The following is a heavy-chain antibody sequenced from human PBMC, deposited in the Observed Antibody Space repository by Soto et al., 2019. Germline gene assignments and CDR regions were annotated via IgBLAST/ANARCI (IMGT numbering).Heavy chain of an antibody. Sequence: ASVKISCKASGGTFSSYAISWVRQAPGQGLEWMGGIIPIFGTANYAQKFQGRVTITADESTSTAYMELSSLRSEDTAVYYCARGSGYYDSSGYYLFEYWGEGTLVTVSS. D-gene: IGHD3-22*01. CDR2: IIPIFGTA. CDR3: ARGSGYYDSSGYYLFEY. CDR1: GGTFSSYA. J-gene: IGHJ4*02. V-gene: IGHV1-69*13.